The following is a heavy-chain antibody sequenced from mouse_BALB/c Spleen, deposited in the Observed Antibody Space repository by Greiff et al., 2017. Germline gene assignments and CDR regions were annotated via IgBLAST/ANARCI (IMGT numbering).Heavy chain of an antibody. CDR3: ARSTRTLLDGAMDY. V-gene: IGHV5-17*02. J-gene: IGHJ4*01. Sequence: EVQGVESGGGLVQPGGSRKLSCAASGFTFSSFGMHWVRQAPEKGLEWVAYISSGSSTIYYADTVKGRFTISRDNPKNTLFLQMTSLRSEDTAMYYCARSTRTLLDGAMDYWGQGTSVTVSS. CDR1: GFTFSSFG. CDR2: ISSGSSTI. D-gene: IGHD6-1*01.